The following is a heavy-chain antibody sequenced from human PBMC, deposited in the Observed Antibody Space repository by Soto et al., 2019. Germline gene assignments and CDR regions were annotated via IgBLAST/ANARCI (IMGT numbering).Heavy chain of an antibody. Sequence: EVQLVESGGAVVRPGGSLRLSCAASGFTFANYAMHWVRQVPGRGLEWVPVISRDGDGTHYADSVKGRFVISRDNRENSLYLQMSSLRSEDTALYYCVQYQCKTSNCYTVTHSSDYFYGIDVWGQGTTVTVCS. CDR3: VQYQCKTSNCYTVTHSSDYFYGIDV. D-gene: IGHD4-17*01. J-gene: IGHJ6*02. V-gene: IGHV3-43D*03. CDR2: ISRDGDGT. CDR1: GFTFANYA.